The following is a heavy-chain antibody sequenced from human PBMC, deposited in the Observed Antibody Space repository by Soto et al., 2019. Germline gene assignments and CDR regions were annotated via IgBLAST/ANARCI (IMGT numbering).Heavy chain of an antibody. Sequence: GGSLRLSCAASGFTFSSYGMHWVRQAPGKGLEWVAVIWYDGSNKYYADSVKGRFTISRDNSKNTLYLQMNSLRAEDTAVYYCARDRKAMVKNKQYYFDYWGQGTLVTVSS. CDR3: ARDRKAMVKNKQYYFDY. CDR2: IWYDGSNK. V-gene: IGHV3-33*01. CDR1: GFTFSSYG. D-gene: IGHD5-18*01. J-gene: IGHJ4*02.